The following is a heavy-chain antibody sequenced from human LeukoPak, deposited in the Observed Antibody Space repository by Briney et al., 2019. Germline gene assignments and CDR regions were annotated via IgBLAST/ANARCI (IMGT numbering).Heavy chain of an antibody. V-gene: IGHV3-21*01. CDR1: GFTFSSYS. Sequence: PGGSLRLSCAASGFTFSSYSMNWVRQAPGKGLEWVSSISSSSSYIHYADSVKGRFTISRDNAKNSLYLQMNSLRAEDTAVYYCARDFIPYCSGGSCYFDYWGQGTLVTVSS. D-gene: IGHD2-15*01. CDR3: ARDFIPYCSGGSCYFDY. CDR2: ISSSSSYI. J-gene: IGHJ4*02.